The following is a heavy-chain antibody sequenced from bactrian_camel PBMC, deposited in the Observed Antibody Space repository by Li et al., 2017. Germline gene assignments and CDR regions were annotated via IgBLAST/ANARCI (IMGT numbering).Heavy chain of an antibody. J-gene: IGHJ4*01. D-gene: IGHD1*01. CDR1: GLPFSGYC. V-gene: IGHV3S26*01. CDR3: AADRGSYYLTRSCRLVRYEYNY. CDR2: IDSDGDT. Sequence: HVQLVESGGGSVQAGGSLKLSCVASGLPFSGYCMAWFRQAPGKDREGVAAIDSDGDTSYADSVKVRFTISKEKKNAVNTLYLQMTNLKPEDSAMYFCAADRGSYYLTRSCRLVRYEYNYWGQGTQVTVS.